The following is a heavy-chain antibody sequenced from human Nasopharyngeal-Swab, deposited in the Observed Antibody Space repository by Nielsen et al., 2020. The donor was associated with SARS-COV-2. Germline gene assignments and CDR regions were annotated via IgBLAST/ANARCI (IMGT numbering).Heavy chain of an antibody. Sequence: KVSCKGSGYRFISYWIGWVRQTPGKGLEWMGIIYPGDSDTRYSPSFQGQVTISADKSINTAYLQWSSLKASDTAMYYCARTAIEGGYYRGDAFDIWGQGTMVTVSS. CDR3: ARTAIEGGYYRGDAFDI. CDR1: GYRFISYW. CDR2: IYPGDSDT. D-gene: IGHD3-22*01. J-gene: IGHJ3*02. V-gene: IGHV5-51*01.